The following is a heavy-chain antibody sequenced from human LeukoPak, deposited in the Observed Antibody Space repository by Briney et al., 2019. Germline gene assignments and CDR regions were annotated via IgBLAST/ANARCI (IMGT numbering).Heavy chain of an antibody. Sequence: ASVKVSFKASGGTFSSYAISWVRQAPGQGLEWMGRIIPILGIANYAQKFQGRVTITADKSTSTAYMELSSLRSEDTAVYYCARGHDILTDYYYYGMDVWGQGTTVTVSS. V-gene: IGHV1-69*04. D-gene: IGHD3-9*01. CDR3: ARGHDILTDYYYYGMDV. CDR1: GGTFSSYA. J-gene: IGHJ6*02. CDR2: IIPILGIA.